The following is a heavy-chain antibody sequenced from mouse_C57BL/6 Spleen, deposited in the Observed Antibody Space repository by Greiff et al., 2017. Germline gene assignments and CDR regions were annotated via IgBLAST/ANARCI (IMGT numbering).Heavy chain of an antibody. D-gene: IGHD1-1*01. V-gene: IGHV1-15*01. CDR3: TRRLNYYGRRGAMDD. CDR1: GYTFTDYE. J-gene: IGHJ4*01. Sequence: VQLQQPGAELVRPGASVTLSCKASGYTFTDYEMHWVKQTPVHGLEWIGAIDPETGGTAYNQKFKGKAILTADKSSSTAYMELRSLTSEDSAVYYCTRRLNYYGRRGAMDDWGQGTSVTVSS. CDR2: IDPETGGT.